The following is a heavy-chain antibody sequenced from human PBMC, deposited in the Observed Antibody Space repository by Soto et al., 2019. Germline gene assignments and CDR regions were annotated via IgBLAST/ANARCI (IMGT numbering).Heavy chain of an antibody. CDR1: GYTFSNFA. V-gene: IGHV1-3*01. D-gene: IGHD1-1*01. CDR3: ARSSTVDTTAGGTHFDY. Sequence: AASVKVSCKASGYTFSNFAMQWVRQAPGQRLEWMGWINRGNGNTEYSQKFQGRVTITRDTSASSVYMELSSLTSEDTAVYYCARSSTVDTTAGGTHFDYWG. CDR2: INRGNGNT. J-gene: IGHJ4*01.